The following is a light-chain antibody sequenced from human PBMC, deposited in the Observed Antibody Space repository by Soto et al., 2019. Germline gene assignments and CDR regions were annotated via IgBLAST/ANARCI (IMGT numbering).Light chain of an antibody. CDR2: ASN. V-gene: IGLV1-47*02. CDR1: SSNIGSNS. CDR3: AAWDDSLIAVV. Sequence: QSVLTQPPSASGTPGQRVTISCSGSSSNIGSNSVYWFQQFPGTAPKLLIYASNQRPSGVPDRFSGSKSGTSASLAISGLRSEDEADYYCAAWDDSLIAVVFGGGTKLTVL. J-gene: IGLJ2*01.